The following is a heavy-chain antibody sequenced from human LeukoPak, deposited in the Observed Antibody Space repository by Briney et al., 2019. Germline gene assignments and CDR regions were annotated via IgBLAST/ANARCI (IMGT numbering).Heavy chain of an antibody. Sequence: SETLSLTCTVSGGSVSSSSYYWGWIRQPPGKGLEWIGSIYYSGSTYYNPSLKSRVTISVDTSKNQFSLKLSSVTAADTAVYYCARELGDYYDSSGYVAEYFQHWGQGTLVTVSS. V-gene: IGHV4-39*02. D-gene: IGHD3-22*01. CDR3: ARELGDYYDSSGYVAEYFQH. J-gene: IGHJ1*01. CDR1: GGSVSSSSYY. CDR2: IYYSGST.